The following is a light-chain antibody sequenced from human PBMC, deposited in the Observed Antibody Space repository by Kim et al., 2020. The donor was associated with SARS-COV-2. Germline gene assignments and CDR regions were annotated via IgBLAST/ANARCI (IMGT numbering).Light chain of an antibody. J-gene: IGKJ1*01. Sequence: ASKGDSVTITCRASQSISRHFHWYQKRPGEAPKLLIYGASNLQSGVPSRFSGSGSGTDFTLNISSLQPEDFATYYRQQSYSSPTTFGQGTKVDIK. CDR3: QQSYSSPTT. V-gene: IGKV1-39*01. CDR1: QSISRH. CDR2: GAS.